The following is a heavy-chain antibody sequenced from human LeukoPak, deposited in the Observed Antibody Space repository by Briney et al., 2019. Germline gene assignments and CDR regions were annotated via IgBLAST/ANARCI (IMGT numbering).Heavy chain of an antibody. CDR1: GFXVSSSY. V-gene: IGHV3-53*01. CDR2: IYGGAST. Sequence: GGSLRLSCAASGFXVSSSYISWVRQAPGKGLEWVSVIYGGASTYYADSVKGRFTVSRDNSKNTMYLQMNSLRVEDTAVYYCARAGVWFGESSHNWGQGTLVTVSS. D-gene: IGHD3-10*01. CDR3: ARAGVWFGESSHN. J-gene: IGHJ4*02.